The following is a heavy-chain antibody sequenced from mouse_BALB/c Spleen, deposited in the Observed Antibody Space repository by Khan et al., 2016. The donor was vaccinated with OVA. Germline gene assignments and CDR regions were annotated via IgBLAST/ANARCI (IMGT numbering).Heavy chain of an antibody. Sequence: QVQLQQSGAELVKAGASVKMSCKASGYTFTSYWMHWVKQRLGQGLEWFAETNPTNGRTYYNEKFTSKATLTADTSSSTAYMLLSGPTSEDSAVFYCERIQTLVPTYFDSWVQGTTLTVSS. J-gene: IGHJ2*01. V-gene: IGHV1S81*02. CDR1: GYTFTSYW. D-gene: IGHD1-1*01. CDR2: TNPTNGRT. CDR3: ERIQTLVPTYFDS.